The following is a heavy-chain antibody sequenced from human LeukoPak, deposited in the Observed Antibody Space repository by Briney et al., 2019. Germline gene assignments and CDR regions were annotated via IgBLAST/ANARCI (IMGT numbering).Heavy chain of an antibody. CDR1: GGTFSSYA. CDR2: IIPISGTA. CDR3: ARASPVMYYFDY. J-gene: IGHJ4*02. V-gene: IGHV1-69*13. Sequence: GASVKVSCKASGGTFSSYAISWVRQAPGQGLEWMGGIIPISGTANYAQKFQGRVTITADESTSTAYMELSSLRSEDTAVYYCARASPVMYYFDYWGQGTLVTVSS. D-gene: IGHD2-8*01.